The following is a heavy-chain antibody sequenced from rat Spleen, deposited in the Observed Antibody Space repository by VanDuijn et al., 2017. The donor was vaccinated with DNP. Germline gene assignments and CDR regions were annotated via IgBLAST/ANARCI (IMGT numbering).Heavy chain of an antibody. CDR2: ILYDGSRT. Sequence: EVQLVESGGGLVQPGRSLKVSCAASGFTFSDYNMAWVRQAPKKGLDWVTTILYDGSRTYYRDSVKGRFTISRDNAKSTLYLQMDSLRSEDTATYYCAKGPNYGGWSDYFDYWGQGVMVTVSS. D-gene: IGHD1-11*01. CDR3: AKGPNYGGWSDYFDY. CDR1: GFTFSDYN. V-gene: IGHV5S10*01. J-gene: IGHJ2*01.